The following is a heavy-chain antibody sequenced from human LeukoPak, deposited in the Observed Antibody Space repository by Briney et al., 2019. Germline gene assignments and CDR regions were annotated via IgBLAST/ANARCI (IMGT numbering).Heavy chain of an antibody. D-gene: IGHD6-13*01. V-gene: IGHV3-53*01. J-gene: IGHJ4*02. Sequence: GGSLRLSCAASGFTVSSNYMSWVRQAPGKGLEWVSVIYGGGSTYYADSVKGRFTISRDNSKNTLYLQMNSLRAEDTAVYYCASYIAAAVDFDYWGQGTLVTVSS. CDR1: GFTVSSNY. CDR2: IYGGGST. CDR3: ASYIAAAVDFDY.